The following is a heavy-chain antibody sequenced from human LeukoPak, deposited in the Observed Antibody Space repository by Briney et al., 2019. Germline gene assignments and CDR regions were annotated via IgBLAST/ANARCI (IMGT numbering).Heavy chain of an antibody. V-gene: IGHV3-48*04. CDR2: ISSSSSTI. J-gene: IGHJ3*02. D-gene: IGHD3-22*01. Sequence: GGSLRLSCAASGFTFSSYSMNWVRQAPGKGLEWVSYISSSSSTIYYADSVKGRFTISRDNAKNSLYLQMNSLRAEDTAVYYCARDRHYYDSKRTKKGRWAFDIWGQGTMVTVSS. CDR1: GFTFSSYS. CDR3: ARDRHYYDSKRTKKGRWAFDI.